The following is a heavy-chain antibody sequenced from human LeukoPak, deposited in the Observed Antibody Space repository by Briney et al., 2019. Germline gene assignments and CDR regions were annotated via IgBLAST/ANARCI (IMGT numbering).Heavy chain of an antibody. Sequence: GESLTISCQGSGYSFSSYWIGWVRQMPGKGLEWMGIIYPGDSDTRYSPSFQGQVTISADKSISTAYLQWSSLKASDTAMYYCARRASGWYFDYWDQGTLVTVSS. J-gene: IGHJ4*02. CDR2: IYPGDSDT. CDR3: ARRASGWYFDY. CDR1: GYSFSSYW. V-gene: IGHV5-51*01. D-gene: IGHD6-19*01.